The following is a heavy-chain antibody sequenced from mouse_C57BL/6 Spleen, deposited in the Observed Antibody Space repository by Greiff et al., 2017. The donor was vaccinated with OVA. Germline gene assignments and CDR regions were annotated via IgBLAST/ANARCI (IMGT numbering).Heavy chain of an antibody. D-gene: IGHD2-4*01. CDR3: ARNGGLYDYDPCAY. Sequence: VHLVESGPGLVQPSQSLSITCTVSGFSLTSYGVHWVRQSPGKGLEWLGVIWSGGSTDYNAAFISRLSISKDNSKSQVFFKMNSLQADDTAIYYCARNGGLYDYDPCAYWGQGTLVTVSA. CDR2: IWSGGST. V-gene: IGHV2-2*01. J-gene: IGHJ3*01. CDR1: GFSLTSYG.